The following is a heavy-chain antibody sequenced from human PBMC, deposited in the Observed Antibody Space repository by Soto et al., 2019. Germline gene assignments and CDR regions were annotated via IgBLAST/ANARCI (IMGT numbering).Heavy chain of an antibody. V-gene: IGHV4-30-2*01. J-gene: IGHJ4*02. CDR1: GGSISSGGYS. Sequence: SETLSLTCAVSGGSISSGGYSWSWIRQPPGKGLECIGYIYHSGSTYYNPPLKSRVTISVDRSKNQFSLKLSSVTAADTAMYYCARGPPLGYWGQGTLVTVLL. CDR2: IYHSGST. CDR3: ARGPPLGY.